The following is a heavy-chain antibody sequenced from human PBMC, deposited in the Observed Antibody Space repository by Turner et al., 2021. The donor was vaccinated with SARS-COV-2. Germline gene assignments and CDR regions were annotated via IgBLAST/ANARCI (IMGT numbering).Heavy chain of an antibody. Sequence: QVQLVESGGGVVQPGWSLRLACAASGVPLSSYGMHWVRQAPGKVLEWVAVIWDDESNKYYADSVKGRFTISRDNSKNTLYLKMNSLRAEDTAVYYCARGRADTSSWYGWGAFDIWGQGTIVTISS. CDR1: GVPLSSYG. D-gene: IGHD6-13*01. CDR2: IWDDESNK. CDR3: ARGRADTSSWYGWGAFDI. V-gene: IGHV3-33*01. J-gene: IGHJ3*02.